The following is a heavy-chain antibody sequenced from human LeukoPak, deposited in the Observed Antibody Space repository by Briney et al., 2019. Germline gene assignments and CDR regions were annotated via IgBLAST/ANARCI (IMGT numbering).Heavy chain of an antibody. CDR1: GFTFSSYA. V-gene: IGHV3-7*01. CDR3: ARASGSSSDY. CDR2: IKQDGSEK. Sequence: GGSLRLSCAASGFTFSSYAMSWVRQAPGKGLEWVANIKQDGSEKYYVDSVKGRFTISRDNAKNSLYLQMNSLRAEDTAVYYCARASGSSSDYWGQGTLVTVSS. J-gene: IGHJ4*02. D-gene: IGHD6-6*01.